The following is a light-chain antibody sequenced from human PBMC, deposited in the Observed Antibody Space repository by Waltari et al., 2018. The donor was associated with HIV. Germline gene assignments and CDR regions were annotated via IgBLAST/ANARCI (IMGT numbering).Light chain of an antibody. CDR1: QSISGH. V-gene: IGKV3-15*01. Sequence: EIVIPQSPVPLSVSPGERATLACRASQSISGHLAWYQQKPGQAPRLPIYGASTRATGIPARFSGSGSGTEVTLTISSLQSEDCAVYYCQQYNNWPRTFGQGTKLEIK. CDR2: GAS. CDR3: QQYNNWPRT. J-gene: IGKJ2*01.